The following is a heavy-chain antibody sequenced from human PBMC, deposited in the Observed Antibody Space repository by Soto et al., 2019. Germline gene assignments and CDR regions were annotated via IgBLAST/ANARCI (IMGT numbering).Heavy chain of an antibody. CDR1: GFTFSSYS. Sequence: EVHLLESGGGLVQPGGSLRLSCAASGFTFSSYSMTWIRQAPGKGLEWVSCLTGSGHLTYYADSVKGRFTISRDNSKNTMYLQMNSLTSEDAAVYFCAKYVGPTPPYFDYWGPGTLVSVSS. CDR3: AKYVGPTPPYFDY. J-gene: IGHJ4*02. V-gene: IGHV3-23*01. D-gene: IGHD1-26*01. CDR2: LTGSGHLT.